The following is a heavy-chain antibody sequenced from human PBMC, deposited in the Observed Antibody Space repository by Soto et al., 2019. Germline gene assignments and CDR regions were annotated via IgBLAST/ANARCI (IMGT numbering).Heavy chain of an antibody. Sequence: GESLKISCQASGYSFSNFWIAWVRQMPGEGLEWLGIIYPDDSDTRYSPSFLGQVTISADKSIKTTYLQWSNLKASDTAIYFCASSVLVTSTMNYFDLWGQGTLVTVSS. CDR1: GYSFSNFW. CDR3: ASSVLVTSTMNYFDL. CDR2: IYPDDSDT. V-gene: IGHV5-51*01. D-gene: IGHD2-8*02. J-gene: IGHJ4*02.